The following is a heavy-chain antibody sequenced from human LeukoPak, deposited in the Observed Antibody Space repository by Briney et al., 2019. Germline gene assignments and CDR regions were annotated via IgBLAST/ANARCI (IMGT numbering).Heavy chain of an antibody. V-gene: IGHV3-23*01. CDR3: AKDSLSYYDFWSGYEGIDY. CDR2: ISGSGGST. Sequence: GGSLRLSCAASGFTFSSYAMSWVRQAPGKGLEWVSAISGSGGSTYYADSVKGRFTISRDNSKNTLYLQMNSLRAEDTAVYYCAKDSLSYYDFWSGYEGIDYWGQGTLVTVSS. CDR1: GFTFSSYA. J-gene: IGHJ4*02. D-gene: IGHD3-3*01.